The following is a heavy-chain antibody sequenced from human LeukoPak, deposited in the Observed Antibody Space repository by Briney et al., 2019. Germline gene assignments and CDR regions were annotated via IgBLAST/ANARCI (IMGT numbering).Heavy chain of an antibody. J-gene: IGHJ4*02. CDR2: IKQDGSEK. Sequence: GGSLRLSCAASGFTFSSYWMSWVRQAPGKGLEWVANIKQDGSEKYYVDSVKGRFTISRDNAKNSLYLQMNSLRAEDTAVYYCAREVYGDYIHPRDYWGQGTLVTVSS. V-gene: IGHV3-7*01. D-gene: IGHD4-17*01. CDR1: GFTFSSYW. CDR3: AREVYGDYIHPRDY.